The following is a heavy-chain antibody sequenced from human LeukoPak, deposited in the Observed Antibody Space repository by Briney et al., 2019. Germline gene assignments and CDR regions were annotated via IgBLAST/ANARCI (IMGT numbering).Heavy chain of an antibody. CDR3: ARKGEIPDY. V-gene: IGHV3-7*01. Sequence: GGSLRLSCAASGFTFSSYAMSWVRQAPGEGLEWVAYINQDGSEKYYVDSVKGRFTISRDNAKNSLFLQMNSLRAEDTAVYYCARKGEIPDYWGQGTLVTVSS. J-gene: IGHJ4*02. CDR2: INQDGSEK. CDR1: GFTFSSYA. D-gene: IGHD3-16*01.